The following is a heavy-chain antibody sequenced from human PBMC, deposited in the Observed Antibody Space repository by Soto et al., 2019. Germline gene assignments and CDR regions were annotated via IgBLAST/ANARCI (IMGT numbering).Heavy chain of an antibody. CDR1: GFTFSSYA. CDR3: AKVVNKQWLVRGWFDP. D-gene: IGHD6-19*01. V-gene: IGHV3-23*01. Sequence: PGGSLRLSCAASGFTFSSYAMSWVRQAPWKGLEWVSAISGSGGSTYYADSVKGRFTISRDNSKNTLYLQMNSLRAEDTAGYYCAKVVNKQWLVRGWFDPWGQGTLVTVSS. CDR2: ISGSGGST. J-gene: IGHJ5*02.